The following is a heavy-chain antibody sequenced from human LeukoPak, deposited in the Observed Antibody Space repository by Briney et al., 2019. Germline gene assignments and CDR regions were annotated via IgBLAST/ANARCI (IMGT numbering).Heavy chain of an antibody. J-gene: IGHJ4*02. V-gene: IGHV3-23*01. Sequence: GGSLRLSCAASGFTFSSYSMNWVRQAPGKGLEWVSAISDSGDRTEYAASVKGRFTISRDNAKNILYLQMNSLRAEDTAVYYCARPDCSSTSCYTLEFWGQGTLVTVSS. D-gene: IGHD2-2*02. CDR2: ISDSGDRT. CDR3: ARPDCSSTSCYTLEF. CDR1: GFTFSSYS.